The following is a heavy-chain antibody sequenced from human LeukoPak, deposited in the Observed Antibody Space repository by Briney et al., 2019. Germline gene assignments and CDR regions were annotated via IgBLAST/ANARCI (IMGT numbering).Heavy chain of an antibody. D-gene: IGHD2-15*01. Sequence: PSETLSLTCAVYGGSFSGYYWSWIRQPPGKGLEWVGEINHSGSTNYNTSPKSRVTISVDTSKNQFSLKLSSVTAADTAVYYCARGPIGYCSGGSCYSDAFDIWGQGTMVTVSS. CDR3: ARGPIGYCSGGSCYSDAFDI. CDR2: INHSGST. V-gene: IGHV4-34*01. J-gene: IGHJ3*02. CDR1: GGSFSGYY.